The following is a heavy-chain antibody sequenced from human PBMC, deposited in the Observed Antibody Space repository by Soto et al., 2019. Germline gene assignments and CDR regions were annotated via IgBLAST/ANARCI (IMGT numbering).Heavy chain of an antibody. V-gene: IGHV2-5*02. D-gene: IGHD4-17*01. CDR1: GFALSTSGVG. CDR3: AHTDHTAVTNPYYDS. J-gene: IGHJ4*02. CDR2: IYWDDDK. Sequence: QITLKESGPTLVKPTQTLTLTCTFSGFALSTSGVGVGWIRQPPGKALEWLALIYWDDDKRYSPSLKSRLTITKDTSKNQVVLTMTDMDPVDTATYYCAHTDHTAVTNPYYDSWGQGTLVTVSS.